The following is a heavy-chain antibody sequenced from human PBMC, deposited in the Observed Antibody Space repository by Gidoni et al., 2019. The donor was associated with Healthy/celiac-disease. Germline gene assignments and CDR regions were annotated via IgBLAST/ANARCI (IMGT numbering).Heavy chain of an antibody. D-gene: IGHD3-16*01. Sequence: QVQLVASGGGVVQPGRSLRLSCAASGFPFRSYAMHWFRQAPGRGLEGVAVISYEGSNKYYADSVKGRFTISRDNSKNRLYLQMNSLRAEDTVVYYCARDRVGGDAFDIWGQGTMVTVSS. CDR1: GFPFRSYA. CDR3: ARDRVGGDAFDI. V-gene: IGHV3-30-3*01. J-gene: IGHJ3*02. CDR2: ISYEGSNK.